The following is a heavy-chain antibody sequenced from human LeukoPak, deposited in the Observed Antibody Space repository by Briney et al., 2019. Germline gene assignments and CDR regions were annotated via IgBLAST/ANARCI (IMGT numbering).Heavy chain of an antibody. Sequence: GGSLRLSCAASGFTFTSYSMSWVRQAPGRGLEWVSGTSDRGDYTYYADSVKGRFTISRDNSKNTLYLQMNSLRAEDTALYFCAKKAQYNGNYPLDYWGQGTLVTVSS. D-gene: IGHD1-26*01. CDR1: GFTFTSYS. V-gene: IGHV3-23*01. CDR3: AKKAQYNGNYPLDY. J-gene: IGHJ4*02. CDR2: TSDRGDYT.